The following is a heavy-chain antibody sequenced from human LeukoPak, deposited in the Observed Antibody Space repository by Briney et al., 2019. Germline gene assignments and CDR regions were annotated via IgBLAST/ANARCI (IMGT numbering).Heavy chain of an antibody. CDR1: GFTFSRFA. V-gene: IGHV3-23*01. J-gene: IGHJ4*02. D-gene: IGHD3-22*01. Sequence: GGSLRLSWSASGFTFSRFAMSWVRQLPGKGLEWVSSISGSGHKTYYGDSVKGRFSVSRDNSKNIRYLQMDSLRADDSALYYCAKDANYYDSSGYLIPFDYWGQGTLVTVSS. CDR3: AKDANYYDSSGYLIPFDY. CDR2: ISGSGHKT.